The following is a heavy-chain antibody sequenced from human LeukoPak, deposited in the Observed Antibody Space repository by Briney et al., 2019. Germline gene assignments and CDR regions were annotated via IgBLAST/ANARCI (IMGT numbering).Heavy chain of an antibody. D-gene: IGHD3-10*01. CDR3: AKVQPHLTYYYGSGPPGRPGPHIDV. J-gene: IGHJ6*02. Sequence: PGGSLRLSCAASGFTFSSYAMSWVRQAPGKGLEWVSAISGSGGSTYYADSVKGRFTISRDNSKNTLYLQMNSLRAEDTAVYYCAKVQPHLTYYYGSGPPGRPGPHIDVWGQGTTVTVSS. CDR2: ISGSGGST. CDR1: GFTFSSYA. V-gene: IGHV3-23*01.